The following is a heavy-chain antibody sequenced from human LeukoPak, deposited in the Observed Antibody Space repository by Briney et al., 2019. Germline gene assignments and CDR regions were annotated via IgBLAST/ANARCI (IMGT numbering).Heavy chain of an antibody. CDR2: IFYTGST. D-gene: IGHD3-22*01. CDR1: GGSISSSGHF. Sequence: SETLSLTCTVSGGSISSSGHFWGWIRQPPGKGLEWIGNIFYTGSTYYNPSLKSRVTISVDTSKNRFSLRLSSVTAADTAVYYCARHFDSSGYSLDYWGQGTLVTVSS. CDR3: ARHFDSSGYSLDY. V-gene: IGHV4-39*01. J-gene: IGHJ4*02.